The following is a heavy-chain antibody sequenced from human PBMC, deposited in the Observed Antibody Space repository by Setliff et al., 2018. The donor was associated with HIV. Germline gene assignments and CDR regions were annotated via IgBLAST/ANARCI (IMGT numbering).Heavy chain of an antibody. J-gene: IGHJ5*02. CDR3: ARGAGCLGNDCDAYFGP. Sequence: PSETLSLTCTVSGGSLNGYSWSWIRQAAGEGLEWVGRFHATGVTNYSPSLKSRVSMSIDKSKSQFSLKLTSMTAADTAVYYCARGAGCLGNDCDAYFGPWGQGILVTVSS. V-gene: IGHV4-4*07. CDR1: GGSLNGYS. CDR2: FHATGVT. D-gene: IGHD2-21*01.